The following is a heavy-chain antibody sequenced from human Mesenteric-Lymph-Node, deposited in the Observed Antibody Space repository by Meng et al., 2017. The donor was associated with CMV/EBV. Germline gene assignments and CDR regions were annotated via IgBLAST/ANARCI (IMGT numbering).Heavy chain of an antibody. CDR1: GFIFSSYA. D-gene: IGHD2-2*01. Sequence: GESLKISCAASGFIFSSYAMHWVRQAPGKGLEWVAVISYDGSDKYFADSVKGRFTISRDNSKNTLHLQMNTLRAEDAAVYYCARDQCTGHTCYGGGWFDPWGQGTLVTVSS. CDR3: ARDQCTGHTCYGGGWFDP. CDR2: ISYDGSDK. V-gene: IGHV3-30-3*01. J-gene: IGHJ5*02.